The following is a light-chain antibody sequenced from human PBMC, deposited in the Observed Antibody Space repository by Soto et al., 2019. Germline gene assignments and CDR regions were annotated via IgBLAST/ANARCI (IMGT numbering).Light chain of an antibody. CDR1: KLGDKY. CDR2: QDS. V-gene: IGLV3-1*01. Sequence: SSELTQPPSVSVSPGQTASITCSGDKLGDKYACWYQQKPGQSPVLVIYQDSKRPSAIPERFSGSNSGNTATLTISGTQAIDEADYYCQAWDSSTACYVFGTGTKLTVL. J-gene: IGLJ1*01. CDR3: QAWDSSTACYV.